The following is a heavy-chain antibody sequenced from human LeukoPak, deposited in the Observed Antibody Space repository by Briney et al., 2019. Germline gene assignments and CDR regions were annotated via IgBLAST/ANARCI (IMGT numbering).Heavy chain of an antibody. CDR1: GYSFTSYW. J-gene: IGHJ5*02. V-gene: IGHV5-51*01. Sequence: HGESLKISCKGSGYSFTSYWIGWVRQMPGKGLEWMGIIYPGDSDTRYSPSFQGQVTISADKSISTAYLQWSSLKASDTAMYYCARTHAIAVAGSWGVNWFDPWGQGTLVTVSS. D-gene: IGHD6-19*01. CDR3: ARTHAIAVAGSWGVNWFDP. CDR2: IYPGDSDT.